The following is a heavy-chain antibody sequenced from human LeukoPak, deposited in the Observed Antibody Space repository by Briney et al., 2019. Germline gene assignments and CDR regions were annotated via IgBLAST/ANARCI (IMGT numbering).Heavy chain of an antibody. CDR1: GFTFRKAW. CDR3: AAGSGAPGY. D-gene: IGHD3-10*01. Sequence: GGSLRLACAASGFTFRKAWMNWVRQAPGKGLEWVGRIKNRTEGGTTDYASPVKGRFTISRDDSRNMVFLHMNSLNTGDTAVYFCAAGSGAPGYWGRGTLVTVSS. CDR2: IKNRTEGGTT. V-gene: IGHV3-15*01. J-gene: IGHJ4*02.